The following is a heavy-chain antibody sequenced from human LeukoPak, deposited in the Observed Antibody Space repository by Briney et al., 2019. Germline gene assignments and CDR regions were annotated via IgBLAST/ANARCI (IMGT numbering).Heavy chain of an antibody. CDR3: ARQRAIFGVVIAPFDY. D-gene: IGHD3-3*01. CDR2: IYHSGST. V-gene: IGHV4-38-2*01. CDR1: GYSISSGYY. J-gene: IGHJ4*02. Sequence: PSETLSLXCAVSGYSISSGYYWGRIRQPPGKGLEWIGSIYHSGSTYYNPSLKSRVTISVDTSKNQFSLKLSSVTAADTAVYYCARQRAIFGVVIAPFDYWGQGTLVTVSS.